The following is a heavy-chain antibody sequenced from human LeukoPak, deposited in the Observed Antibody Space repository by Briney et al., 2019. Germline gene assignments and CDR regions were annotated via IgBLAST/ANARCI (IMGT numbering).Heavy chain of an antibody. CDR1: GFTFSNYA. CDR3: AKDPLFSNTVTGGGYFQH. Sequence: PGGSLRLSCAASGFTFSNYAMSWVRQGPGKGLEWVSGIGGTGHFTYYADSVKGRFTISRDNSKNTLYLQMNSLRAEDTAVYYCAKDPLFSNTVTGGGYFQHWGQGTLVTVSS. J-gene: IGHJ1*01. V-gene: IGHV3-23*01. D-gene: IGHD4-17*01. CDR2: IGGTGHFT.